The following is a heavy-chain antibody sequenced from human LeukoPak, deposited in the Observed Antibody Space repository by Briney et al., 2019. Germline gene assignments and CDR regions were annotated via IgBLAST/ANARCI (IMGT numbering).Heavy chain of an antibody. V-gene: IGHV3-21*01. CDR3: ARVPAATSTFDY. CDR1: GFTFSSYS. D-gene: IGHD2-2*01. CDR2: ISSSSYI. J-gene: IGHJ4*02. Sequence: GGSLRLSCTASGFTFSSYSMNWVRQAPGKGLEWVSSISSSSYIYYADSVKGRFTISRDNAKNSLYLQMNSLRAEDTAVYYCARVPAATSTFDYWGQGTLVTVSS.